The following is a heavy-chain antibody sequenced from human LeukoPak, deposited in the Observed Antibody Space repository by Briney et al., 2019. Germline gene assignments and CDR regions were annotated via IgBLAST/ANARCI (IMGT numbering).Heavy chain of an antibody. D-gene: IGHD5-18*01. J-gene: IGHJ4*02. CDR1: GYPINSAYY. V-gene: IGHV4-38-2*02. CDR2: LYHPDST. CDR3: AGDLWSSGYCYGFSFGY. Sequence: SETLSLTCAVSGYPINSAYYWVWVRQPPGKGLEWIGSLYHPDSTYYNPSLESRVTMSVDTSKNQFSLKLSSVTAADTAVYYCAGDLWSSGYCYGFSFGYWGQGTLVTVSS.